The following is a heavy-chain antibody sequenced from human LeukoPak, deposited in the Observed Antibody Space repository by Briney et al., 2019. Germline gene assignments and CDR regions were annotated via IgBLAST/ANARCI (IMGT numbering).Heavy chain of an antibody. Sequence: TLSLTCAVYGGSFSGYYWSWIRQPPGKGLEWIGEINHSGSTNYNPSLKSRVTISVVTSKNQFSLKLSSVTAADTAVYYCARAPSSLGIPEGYFDYWGQGTLVTVSS. CDR3: ARAPSSLGIPEGYFDY. J-gene: IGHJ4*02. V-gene: IGHV4-34*01. CDR1: GGSFSGYY. D-gene: IGHD6-6*01. CDR2: INHSGST.